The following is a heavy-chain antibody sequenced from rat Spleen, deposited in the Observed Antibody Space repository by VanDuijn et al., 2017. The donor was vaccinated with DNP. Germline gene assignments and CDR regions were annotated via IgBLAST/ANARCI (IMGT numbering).Heavy chain of an antibody. D-gene: IGHD1-12*01. CDR1: XFTXXXYG. J-gene: IGHJ2*01. CDR2: ISPRGGST. V-gene: IGHV5-19*01. CDR3: SRVDRDSYAHDE. Sequence: EVQLVESGGGLVQPGRSXXLSCAAXXFTXXXYGLHWIRXXXTKGLEWVASISPRGGSTYYLGSVKGRFTISRDNAKNTVYLQMSSLRSEDSATYYCSRVDRDSYAHDEWGQGVMVTVS.